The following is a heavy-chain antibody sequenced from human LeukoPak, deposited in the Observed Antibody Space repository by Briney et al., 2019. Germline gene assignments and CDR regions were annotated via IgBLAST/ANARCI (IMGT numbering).Heavy chain of an antibody. Sequence: GSLRLSCAVYGGSFSGYYWSWIRQPPWKGLEWIGEINHSGSTNYNPSLKSRVTISLDTSKNQFSLKLRSVTAADTAVYHCARGAPDAFDIWGQGTMVTVSS. J-gene: IGHJ3*02. CDR3: ARGAPDAFDI. CDR2: INHSGST. V-gene: IGHV4-34*01. CDR1: GGSFSGYY.